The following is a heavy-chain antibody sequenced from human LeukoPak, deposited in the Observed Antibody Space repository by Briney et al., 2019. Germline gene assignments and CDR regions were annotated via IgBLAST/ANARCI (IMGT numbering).Heavy chain of an antibody. D-gene: IGHD3-9*01. CDR3: ERDRDYDILIAEDY. V-gene: IGHV1-24*01. J-gene: IGHJ4*02. CDR1: GYTLTELP. Sequence: ASVKVSCKVSGYTLTELPMHWVRQAPGKGLEWMGGFDPEDGETIYAQKVQGRVTMTEDTSTDTAYMELSSLRSEYTALYYCERDRDYDILIAEDYWGQGTMVTVCS. CDR2: FDPEDGET.